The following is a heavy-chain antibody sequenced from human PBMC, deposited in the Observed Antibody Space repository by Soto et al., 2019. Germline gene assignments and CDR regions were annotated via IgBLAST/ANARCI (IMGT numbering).Heavy chain of an antibody. V-gene: IGHV2-26*01. J-gene: IGHJ6*02. CDR2: IFSNDEK. D-gene: IGHD2-15*01. CDR3: ARNRGYCSGGSCYYYYYYGMDV. CDR1: GFSLSNARMG. Sequence: QVTLKESGPVLVKPTETLTLTCTVSGFSLSNARMGVSWIRQPPGKALEWLAHIFSNDEKSYSTSLKSRLTIPKDTSKSQVVLTMTNMDPVDTATYYCARNRGYCSGGSCYYYYYYGMDVWGQGTTVTVSS.